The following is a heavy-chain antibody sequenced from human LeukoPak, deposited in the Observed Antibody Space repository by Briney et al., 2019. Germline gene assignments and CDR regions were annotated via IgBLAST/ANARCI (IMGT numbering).Heavy chain of an antibody. J-gene: IGHJ4*02. D-gene: IGHD6-13*01. CDR1: GFTFSSYG. CDR3: VKPFGAAGGY. CDR2: IWYDGSNK. Sequence: GRSLRLSCAASGFTFSSYGMHWVRQAPGKGLEWVAVIWYDGSNKYYADSVKGRFTISRDNSKNTLYLQMSSLRPEDTAVYYCVKPFGAAGGYWGQGTLVTVSS. V-gene: IGHV3-33*06.